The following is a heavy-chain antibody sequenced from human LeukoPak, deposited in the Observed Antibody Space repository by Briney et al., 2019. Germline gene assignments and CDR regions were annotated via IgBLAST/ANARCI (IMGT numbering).Heavy chain of an antibody. V-gene: IGHV1-18*01. CDR1: GYTFTSYA. J-gene: IGHJ6*03. D-gene: IGHD2-2*03. CDR2: ISAYNGNT. Sequence: ASVKVSCKASGYTFTSYAISWVRQAPGQGLEWMGWISAYNGNTNYAQILQGRVTMTTDTSTSTAHMELRSLRSDDTAVYYCARDGYRLSGYFYYMDVWGKGTTVTVSS. CDR3: ARDGYRLSGYFYYMDV.